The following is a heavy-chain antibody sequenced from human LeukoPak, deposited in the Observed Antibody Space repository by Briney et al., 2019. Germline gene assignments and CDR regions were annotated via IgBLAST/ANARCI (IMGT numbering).Heavy chain of an antibody. V-gene: IGHV1-3*01. CDR2: INAGNGNT. D-gene: IGHD5-12*01. CDR3: ARTNGYSGYVSYDY. CDR1: GYTFTTYS. J-gene: IGHJ4*02. Sequence: GASVKVSCKASGYTFTTYSMHWVRQAPGQRLEWMGWINAGNGNTKYSQKFQGRVTFTRDTSANTAYMGLSSLRSEDTAVYYCARTNGYSGYVSYDYWGQGTLATVSS.